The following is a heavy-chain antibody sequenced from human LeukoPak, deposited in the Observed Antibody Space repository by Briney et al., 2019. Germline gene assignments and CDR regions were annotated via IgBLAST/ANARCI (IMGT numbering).Heavy chain of an antibody. Sequence: PSETLSLTCTVSGGSISSGSYFWSWIRQPAGKGLEYIGRICTYTSGSTNYNPSLKSRVTISVDTSKNQFSLKLSSVTAADTAVYYCARGVAVAGIRGQSAFDIWGQGTMVTVSS. V-gene: IGHV4-61*02. CDR2: ICTYTSGST. D-gene: IGHD6-19*01. CDR3: ARGVAVAGIRGQSAFDI. J-gene: IGHJ3*02. CDR1: GGSISSGSYF.